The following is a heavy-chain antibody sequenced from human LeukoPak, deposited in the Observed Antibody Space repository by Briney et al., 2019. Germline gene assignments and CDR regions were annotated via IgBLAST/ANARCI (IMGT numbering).Heavy chain of an antibody. CDR3: ARGTYSYALFFDF. V-gene: IGHV4-59*08. CDR2: IYYSGST. J-gene: IGHJ4*02. D-gene: IGHD5-18*01. CDR1: GGSISSYY. Sequence: PSETLSLTCTASGGSISSYYWIWIRQPPGKGLEWIGYIYYSGSTNYNPSLKSRVTISVDTSKNQFSLKLSSVTAADTAVYYCARGTYSYALFFDFWGQGTLVTVSS.